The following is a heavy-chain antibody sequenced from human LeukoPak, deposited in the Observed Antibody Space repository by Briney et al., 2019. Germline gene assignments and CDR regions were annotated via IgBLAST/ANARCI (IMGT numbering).Heavy chain of an antibody. V-gene: IGHV3-48*01. Sequence: GGSLRLSCAASGFTFSSYSMNWVRQAPGKGLEWVSYISSSSSTIYYADSVKGRFTISRDNAKNSLYLQMNSLRAEDTAVYYFAREPPSVSALPPDYWGQEAWSPSPQ. CDR3: AREPPSVSALPPDY. CDR2: ISSSSSTI. CDR1: GFTFSSYS. J-gene: IGHJ4*01. D-gene: IGHD4-11*01.